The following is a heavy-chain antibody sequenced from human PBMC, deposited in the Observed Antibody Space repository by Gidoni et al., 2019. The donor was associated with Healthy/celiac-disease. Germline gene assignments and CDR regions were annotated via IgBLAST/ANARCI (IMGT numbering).Heavy chain of an antibody. V-gene: IGHV4-39*01. D-gene: IGHD1-26*01. CDR3: ARRFKASSGDAFDI. J-gene: IGHJ3*02. Sequence: QLQLQESGPGLVKPSETLSLTCTVSGGSISSSRYYWGWIRQPPGKGLEWIGSIYYSGSTYYNPSRKSRVTISVDKSRNQFSLKLSSVTAADTAVYYCARRFKASSGDAFDIWGQGTMVTVSS. CDR1: GGSISSSRYY. CDR2: IYYSGST.